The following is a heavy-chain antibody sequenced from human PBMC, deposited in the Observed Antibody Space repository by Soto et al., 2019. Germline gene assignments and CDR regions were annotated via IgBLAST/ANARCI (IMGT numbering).Heavy chain of an antibody. CDR2: IYYSGST. V-gene: IGHV4-59*08. J-gene: IGHJ4*02. CDR1: GGSISSYY. Sequence: PSETLSLTCTVSGGSISSYYWSWIRQPPGKGLEWIGYIYYSGSTNYNPSLKSRVTISVDTSKNQFSLKLSSVTAADTAVYYCARQRRHGFDYWGQGTLVTVSS. CDR3: ARQRRHGFDY.